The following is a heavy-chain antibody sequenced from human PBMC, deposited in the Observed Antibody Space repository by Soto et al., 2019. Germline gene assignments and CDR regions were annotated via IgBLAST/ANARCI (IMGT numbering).Heavy chain of an antibody. Sequence: GESLKISCETSGYTFTNYWIGWVRQMPGKGLEWMGIIYPGDSDTRYSPSFQGQVTISADRSTSTAYLHWSSLKASDTAMYFCARHVDCTGGTCSLDYWGQGVLVTVSS. CDR3: ARHVDCTGGTCSLDY. V-gene: IGHV5-51*01. D-gene: IGHD2-8*02. J-gene: IGHJ4*02. CDR2: IYPGDSDT. CDR1: GYTFTNYW.